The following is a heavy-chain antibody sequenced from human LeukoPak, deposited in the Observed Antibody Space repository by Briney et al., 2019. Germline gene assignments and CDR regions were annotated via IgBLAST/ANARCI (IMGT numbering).Heavy chain of an antibody. V-gene: IGHV4-30-4*01. CDR3: ARAPGDYSLFDY. D-gene: IGHD4-17*01. J-gene: IGHJ4*02. Sequence: PSETLSLTCTVSGGSISSGDYYWSWIRQPPGKGLEWIGYIYYSGSTYYNPSLKSRVTKSVDTSKNQFSLKLSSVTAADTAVYYCARAPGDYSLFDYWGQGTLVTVSS. CDR1: GGSISSGDYY. CDR2: IYYSGST.